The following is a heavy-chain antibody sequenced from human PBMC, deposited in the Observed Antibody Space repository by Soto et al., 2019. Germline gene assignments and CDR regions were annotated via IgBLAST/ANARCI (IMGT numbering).Heavy chain of an antibody. CDR1: GGSISSSSYY. J-gene: IGHJ4*02. CDR3: WYQLPGGYFDY. V-gene: IGHV4-39*01. D-gene: IGHD2-2*01. CDR2: IYYSGST. Sequence: PSETLSLTCTVSGGSISSSSYYWGWIRQPPGKGLEWIGSIYYSGSTYYNPSLKSRVTISVDTSKNQFSLKLSSVTAADTAVYFCWYQLPGGYFDYWGQGTLVTVSS.